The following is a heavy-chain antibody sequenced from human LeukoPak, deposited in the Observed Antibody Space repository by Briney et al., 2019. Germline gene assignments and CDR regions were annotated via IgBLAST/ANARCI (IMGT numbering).Heavy chain of an antibody. CDR1: GGTFISYA. CDR3: ARARTTAAGVSDFDY. Sequence: SVKVSCKASGGTFISYAISWVRQAPGQGLEWMGGIIPIFGTANYAQKFQGRVTITADESTSTAYMELSSLRSEDTAVYYCARARTTAAGVSDFDYWGQGTLVTVSS. J-gene: IGHJ4*02. CDR2: IIPIFGTA. D-gene: IGHD6-13*01. V-gene: IGHV1-69*13.